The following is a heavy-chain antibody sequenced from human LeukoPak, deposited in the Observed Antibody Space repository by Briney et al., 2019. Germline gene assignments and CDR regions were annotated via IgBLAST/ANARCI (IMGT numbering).Heavy chain of an antibody. J-gene: IGHJ4*02. CDR1: GFTFSSYG. Sequence: GGSLRLSCAASGFTFSSYGMHWVRQAPGKGLEWVAFIRYDGSNKYYADSVKGRFTISRDDSKNTLYLQMNSLRAEDTAVYYWAKGESLYGFWSALGFWGQGTLVTVSS. CDR2: IRYDGSNK. CDR3: AKGESLYGFWSALGF. D-gene: IGHD3-3*01. V-gene: IGHV3-30*02.